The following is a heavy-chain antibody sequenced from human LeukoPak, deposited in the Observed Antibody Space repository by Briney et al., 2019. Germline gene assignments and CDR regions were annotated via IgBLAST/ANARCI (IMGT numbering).Heavy chain of an antibody. CDR1: GYTFTSYY. CDR2: INPSGGST. J-gene: IGHJ6*03. Sequence: ASLRLSCTASGYTFTSYYIHWVRQAPGQGLEWMSLINPSGGSTNYAQKFQGRVTMTRDTSTSTVYMDLSSLRSEDTAVYYCARGPSITMVRGGQWYYYMDVWGKGTTVTISS. V-gene: IGHV1-46*01. D-gene: IGHD3-10*01. CDR3: ARGPSITMVRGGQWYYYMDV.